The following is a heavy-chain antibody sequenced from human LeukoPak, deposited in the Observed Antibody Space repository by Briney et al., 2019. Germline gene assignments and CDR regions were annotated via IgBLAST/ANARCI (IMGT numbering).Heavy chain of an antibody. CDR3: AIYNNPPVAFYY. CDR1: EFTFSSYW. Sequence: GGSLTLSCAASEFTFSSYWMSWVGQATGRGMEWVSNIKPDGCVTYSADAVKGPFTISRDNAKTSLYLQMNRLRAEHTALYYCAIYNNPPVAFYYWGQGTLVTVSS. J-gene: IGHJ4*02. CDR2: IKPDGCVT. D-gene: IGHD1-14*01. V-gene: IGHV3-7*05.